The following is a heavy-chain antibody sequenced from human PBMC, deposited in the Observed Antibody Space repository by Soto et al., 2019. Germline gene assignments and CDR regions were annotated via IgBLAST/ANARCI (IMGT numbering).Heavy chain of an antibody. CDR2: IYYSGST. CDR3: ASTFYYYDSSGTRGYFQH. CDR1: GGSISSYY. V-gene: IGHV4-59*12. D-gene: IGHD3-22*01. Sequence: PSETLSLTCTVSGGSISSYYWSWIRQPPGKGLEWIGYIYYSGSTNYNPSLKSRVTISVDTSKNQFSLKVRSVTAADTAVYYCASTFYYYDSSGTRGYFQHWGQGTLVTVSS. J-gene: IGHJ1*01.